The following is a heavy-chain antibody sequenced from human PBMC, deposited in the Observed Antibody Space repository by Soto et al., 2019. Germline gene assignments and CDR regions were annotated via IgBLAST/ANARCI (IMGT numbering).Heavy chain of an antibody. D-gene: IGHD5-12*01. J-gene: IGHJ6*02. V-gene: IGHV1-69*13. CDR3: ARKYSGYDWRRDYYYGMDV. CDR2: IIPIFGTA. CDR1: GVTFSSYA. Sequence: SVKVSCKASGVTFSSYAICWVRQAPGQGLEWMGGIIPIFGTANYAQKFQGRVTITADESTSTAYMELSSLRSEDTAVYYCARKYSGYDWRRDYYYGMDVWGQGTTVTVSS.